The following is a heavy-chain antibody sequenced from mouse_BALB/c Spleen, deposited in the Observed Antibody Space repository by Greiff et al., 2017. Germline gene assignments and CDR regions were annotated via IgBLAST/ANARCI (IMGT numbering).Heavy chain of an antibody. CDR3: TRKVMDY. V-gene: IGHV1S22*01. Sequence: KQPGSELVRPGASVKLSCKASGYTFTSYWMHWVKQRPGQGLEWIGNIYPGSGSTNYDEKFKSKATLTVDTSSSTAYMQLSSLTSEDSAVYYCTRKVMDYWGQGTSVTVSS. J-gene: IGHJ4*01. CDR2: IYPGSGST. CDR1: GYTFTSYW.